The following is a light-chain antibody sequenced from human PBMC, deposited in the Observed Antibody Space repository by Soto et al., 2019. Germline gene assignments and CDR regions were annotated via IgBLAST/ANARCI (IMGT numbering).Light chain of an antibody. CDR1: RSDVGSYNL. J-gene: IGLJ1*01. V-gene: IGLV2-23*02. Sequence: QSALTQPASVSGSPGQSITISCSGTRSDVGSYNLVSWYQQHPGKAPKLLIYEVSRRPSGVSDRFSASKSGNTASLTISGLQAVDEADYYCLSFAGSQGDVFGTGTKVTVL. CDR2: EVS. CDR3: LSFAGSQGDV.